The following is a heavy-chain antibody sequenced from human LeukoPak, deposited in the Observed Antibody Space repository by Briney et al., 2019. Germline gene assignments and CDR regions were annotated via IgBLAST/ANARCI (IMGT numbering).Heavy chain of an antibody. Sequence: GESLQISCKGSGYRFANYWIGWVRQMPGKGLEWMGIIYPADSDTRYSPSFQGQVTISADKSISTAYLQWSSLKASDTAMYYCARGDSAYFDFWGQGTLATVSS. CDR3: ARGDSAYFDF. CDR2: IYPADSDT. J-gene: IGHJ4*02. D-gene: IGHD3-22*01. V-gene: IGHV5-51*01. CDR1: GYRFANYW.